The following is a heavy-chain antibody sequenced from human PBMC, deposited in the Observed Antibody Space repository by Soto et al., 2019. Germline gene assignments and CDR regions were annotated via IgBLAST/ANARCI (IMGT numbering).Heavy chain of an antibody. V-gene: IGHV3-21*01. D-gene: IGHD6-19*01. CDR3: ARRVEGPIAVAGYYYYGMDV. J-gene: IGHJ6*02. CDR1: GFTFSSYS. Sequence: GGSLRLSCAAPGFTFSSYSMNWVRQAPGKGLEWVSSISSSSSYIYYADSVKGRFTISRDNAKNSLYLQMNSLRAEDTAVYYCARRVEGPIAVAGYYYYGMDVWGQGTTVTVSS. CDR2: ISSSSSYI.